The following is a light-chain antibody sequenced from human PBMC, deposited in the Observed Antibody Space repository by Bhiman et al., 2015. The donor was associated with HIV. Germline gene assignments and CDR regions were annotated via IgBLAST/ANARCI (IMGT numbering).Light chain of an antibody. CDR3: SSLTSSLTYV. V-gene: IGLV2-14*03. CDR1: SSDIGRYNY. Sequence: QSALTQPPSASGSPGQSVIISCTGTSSDIGRYNYVSWSQQHPGKAPKIIIYEVTRRPSGVSNRFSGSKSGNTASLTISGLQADDEADYYCSSLTSSLTYVFGTGTNVTVL. CDR2: EVT. J-gene: IGLJ1*01.